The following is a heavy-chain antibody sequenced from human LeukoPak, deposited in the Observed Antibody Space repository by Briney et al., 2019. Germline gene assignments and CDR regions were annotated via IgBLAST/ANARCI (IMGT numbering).Heavy chain of an antibody. V-gene: IGHV3-66*01. D-gene: IGHD3-22*01. Sequence: ETLSLTCTVSGGSISSSSYYWGWIRQPPGKGLEWVSVIYSGGRTYYADSVKGRFTISRDNSKNTLHLQMNSLRAEDTAVYYCARGSNSGYYLSYWGQGTLVTVSS. CDR2: IYSGGRT. CDR3: ARGSNSGYYLSY. CDR1: GGSISSSSYY. J-gene: IGHJ4*02.